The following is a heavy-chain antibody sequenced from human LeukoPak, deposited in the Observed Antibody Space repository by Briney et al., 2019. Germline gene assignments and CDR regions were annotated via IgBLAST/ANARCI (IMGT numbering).Heavy chain of an antibody. J-gene: IGHJ4*02. Sequence: PSGTLSLTCAVSGGSISSSNWWSWVRQPPGKGLEWIGEIYHSGSTNYNPSLKSRVTISVDKSKNQFSLRLSSATAADTAVYYCARHSQYQLVYFDYWGQGALVTVSS. CDR2: IYHSGST. CDR1: GGSISSSNW. V-gene: IGHV4-4*02. CDR3: ARHSQYQLVYFDY. D-gene: IGHD2-2*01.